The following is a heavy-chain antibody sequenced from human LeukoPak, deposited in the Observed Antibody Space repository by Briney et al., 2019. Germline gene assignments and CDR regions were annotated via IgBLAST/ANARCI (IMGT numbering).Heavy chain of an antibody. J-gene: IGHJ4*02. CDR3: ARGASRSFDY. V-gene: IGHV1-8*03. CDR2: MNPNSGNT. Sequence: ASVKVSCKASGYTFTTYEIHWVRQATGQGLEWMGWMNPNSGNTGYVQNFQGRVTITRTTSINTAYMELSSLRSEDTAVDYCARGASRSFDYWGQGTLVTVSS. CDR1: GYTFTTYE.